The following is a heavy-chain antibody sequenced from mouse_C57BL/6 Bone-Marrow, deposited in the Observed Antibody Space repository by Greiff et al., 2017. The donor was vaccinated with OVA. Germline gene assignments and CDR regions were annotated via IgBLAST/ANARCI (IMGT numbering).Heavy chain of an antibody. CDR1: GYTFTSYW. V-gene: IGHV1-55*01. CDR2: IYPGSGST. D-gene: IGHD2-12*01. CDR3: ARGGPIRRGYYFDY. Sequence: QVQLQQPGAELVKPGASVKMSCKASGYTFTSYWITWVKQRPGQGLEWIGDIYPGSGSTNYNEKFKSKATLTVDTSSSTAYMQLSSLTSEDSAVYYCARGGPIRRGYYFDYWGQGTTLTVSS. J-gene: IGHJ2*01.